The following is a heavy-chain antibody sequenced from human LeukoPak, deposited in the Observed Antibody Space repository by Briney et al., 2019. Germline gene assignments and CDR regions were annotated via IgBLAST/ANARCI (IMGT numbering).Heavy chain of an antibody. J-gene: IGHJ4*02. V-gene: IGHV3-66*04. CDR3: ARHYSSGWFDY. CDR1: GFNVSSNY. CDR2: IYSGGST. D-gene: IGHD6-19*01. Sequence: GGSLRLSCAASGFNVSSNYMSWVRQAPGKGLEWVSVIYSGGSTYYADSVKGRFTISRDNSKNILYLEMNSLRAEDTAVYYCARHYSSGWFDYWGQGTLVTVSS.